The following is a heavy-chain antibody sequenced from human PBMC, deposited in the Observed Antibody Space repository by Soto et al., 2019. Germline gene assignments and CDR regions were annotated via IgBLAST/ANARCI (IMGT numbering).Heavy chain of an antibody. CDR1: GYNFTTYW. CDR2: VDPSDSYT. V-gene: IGHV5-10-1*01. J-gene: IGHJ6*02. CDR3: ARAECSNPNCLTAYYSYGLDV. D-gene: IGHD2-2*01. Sequence: PGESLKISCKGSGYNFTTYWISWVRQMPGKGLEWMGRVDPSDSYTNYSPSFQGHVTISADKSISTAYLQWSSLKASDTAMYYCARAECSNPNCLTAYYSYGLDVWGQGTTVTVSS.